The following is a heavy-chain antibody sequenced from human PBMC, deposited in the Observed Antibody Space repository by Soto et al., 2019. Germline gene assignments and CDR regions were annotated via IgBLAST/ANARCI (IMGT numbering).Heavy chain of an antibody. D-gene: IGHD3-10*01. J-gene: IGHJ3*02. V-gene: IGHV3-33*01. Sequence: PGGSLRLSCAASGFTFSSYGMHWVRQAPGKGLEWVAVIWYDGSNKYYADSVKGRFTISRDNSKNTLYLQMNSLRAEDTAVYYCASTMVRGVPLEHAFDIWGQGTMVTVSS. CDR1: GFTFSSYG. CDR3: ASTMVRGVPLEHAFDI. CDR2: IWYDGSNK.